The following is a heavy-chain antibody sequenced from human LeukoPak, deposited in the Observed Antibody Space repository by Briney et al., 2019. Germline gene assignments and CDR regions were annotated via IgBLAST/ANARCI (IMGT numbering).Heavy chain of an antibody. CDR3: ARLAAPNDAFDI. CDR1: GFTFSSYG. J-gene: IGHJ3*02. V-gene: IGHV3-21*01. Sequence: GGSLRLSCAASGFTFSSYGMHWVRQSPGKGLEWVSSISSSSSYIYYADSVKGRFTISRDNAKNSLYLQMNSLRAEDTAVYYCARLAAPNDAFDIWGQGTMVTVSS. CDR2: ISSSSSYI. D-gene: IGHD6-6*01.